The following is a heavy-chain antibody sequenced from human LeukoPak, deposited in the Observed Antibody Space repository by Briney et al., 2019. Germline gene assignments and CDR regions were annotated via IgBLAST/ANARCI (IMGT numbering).Heavy chain of an antibody. CDR1: GFTFSSYA. D-gene: IGHD3-22*01. CDR3: AKDSGSYTSGYYGH. CDR2: ISGGGGTT. J-gene: IGHJ4*02. V-gene: IGHV3-23*01. Sequence: GGSLRLSCAASGFTFSSYAMSWVRQTPGKRLEWVSAISGGGGTTYYADSVKGRFTISRDNSKNTLFLQMNSLRAEDTAVYYCAKDSGSYTSGYYGHWGQGTLVTVSS.